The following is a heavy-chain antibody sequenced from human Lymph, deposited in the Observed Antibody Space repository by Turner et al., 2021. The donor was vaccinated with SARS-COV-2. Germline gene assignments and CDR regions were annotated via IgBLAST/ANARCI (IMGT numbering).Heavy chain of an antibody. CDR3: ARGDYYGSGSYPGKTFDC. V-gene: IGHV3-30*04. J-gene: IGHJ4*02. CDR2: ISYDGRNK. CDR1: GFTFSSYA. D-gene: IGHD3-10*01. Sequence: QVQLVESGGGVVQPGRSLTLSCAASGFTFSSYAMYWVRQAPGKGLEWVAVISYDGRNKYYADSVKGRFTISRDNSKNTLYLQMNSLRAEDTAVYYCARGDYYGSGSYPGKTFDCWGQGTLVTVSS.